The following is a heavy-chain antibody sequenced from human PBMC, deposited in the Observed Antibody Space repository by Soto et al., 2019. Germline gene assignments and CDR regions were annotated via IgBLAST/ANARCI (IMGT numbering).Heavy chain of an antibody. D-gene: IGHD3-22*01. J-gene: IGHJ4*02. Sequence: QVQLQESGPGLVKASQTLSLTCTVSGGSISSGDYYWSWIRQPPGKGLEWIGYIYYSGRTYYNPSLKSRVMISVDTSENQFSLKLNSVTAADTAVYYCARDEAGNSNAYYYEFWGQGILVTVSS. V-gene: IGHV4-30-4*01. CDR1: GGSISSGDYY. CDR2: IYYSGRT. CDR3: ARDEAGNSNAYYYEF.